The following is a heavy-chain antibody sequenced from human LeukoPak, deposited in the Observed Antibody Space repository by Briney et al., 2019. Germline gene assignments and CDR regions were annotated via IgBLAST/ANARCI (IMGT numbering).Heavy chain of an antibody. J-gene: IGHJ3*01. CDR1: GFTFSSYA. V-gene: IGHV3-7*03. CDR3: ARSSYSSSSSV. CDR2: INSDGSEG. D-gene: IGHD6-6*01. Sequence: GGSLRLSCAASGFTFSSYAMHWVRQAPGKGLEWVASINSDGSEGYYADVVKGRFTISRDNAKNSLYLQINSLRAEDTAVYYCARSSYSSSSSVWGQGTMVTVSS.